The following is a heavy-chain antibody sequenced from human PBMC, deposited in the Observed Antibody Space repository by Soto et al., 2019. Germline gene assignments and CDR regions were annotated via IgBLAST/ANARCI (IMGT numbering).Heavy chain of an antibody. Sequence: GGSLRLSCAASGFTFSSYSMNWVRQAPGKGLEWVSSISSSSSYIYYADSVKGRFTISRDNDKNSLYLQMNSLRAEDTAVYCCARGGELNWFDPWGQGTLVTVSS. D-gene: IGHD1-26*01. CDR1: GFTFSSYS. J-gene: IGHJ5*02. V-gene: IGHV3-21*01. CDR2: ISSSSSYI. CDR3: ARGGELNWFDP.